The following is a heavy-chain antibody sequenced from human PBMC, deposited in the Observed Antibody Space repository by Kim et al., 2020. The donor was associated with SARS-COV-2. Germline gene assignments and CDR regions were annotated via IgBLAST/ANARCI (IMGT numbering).Heavy chain of an antibody. Sequence: TKYSQKYQGRVTITRGTAASTAYMELSSLRSEDTAVYYCARDLATNAFDIWGQGTMVTVSS. J-gene: IGHJ3*02. CDR2: T. D-gene: IGHD1-26*01. CDR3: ARDLATNAFDI. V-gene: IGHV1-3*01.